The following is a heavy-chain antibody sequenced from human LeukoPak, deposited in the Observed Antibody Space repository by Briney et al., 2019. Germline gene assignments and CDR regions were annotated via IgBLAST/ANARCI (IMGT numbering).Heavy chain of an antibody. CDR1: GYTFTGYY. Sequence: ASVKVSCKASGYTFTGYYMHWVRQAPGQGLECMGWINPNSGGTNYAQKFQGRVTMTRDTSISTAYMELSRLRSDDTAVYYCARDESYSGSLDPWGQGTLVTVSS. V-gene: IGHV1-2*02. D-gene: IGHD1-26*01. CDR2: INPNSGGT. J-gene: IGHJ5*02. CDR3: ARDESYSGSLDP.